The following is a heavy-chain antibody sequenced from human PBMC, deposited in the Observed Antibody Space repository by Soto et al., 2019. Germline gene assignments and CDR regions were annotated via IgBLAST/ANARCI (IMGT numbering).Heavy chain of an antibody. V-gene: IGHV3-48*02. Sequence: PGGSLRLSCAASGFTFNSYSMHWVRQAPGKGLEWVSYITGSSSAIYYADSVKGRFTISRDNAKNSLSLQMNSLRDEDTAVYYCARGYCNGGSCYPGIYWGQGTLVTVSS. D-gene: IGHD2-15*01. CDR1: GFTFNSYS. CDR2: ITGSSSAI. J-gene: IGHJ4*02. CDR3: ARGYCNGGSCYPGIY.